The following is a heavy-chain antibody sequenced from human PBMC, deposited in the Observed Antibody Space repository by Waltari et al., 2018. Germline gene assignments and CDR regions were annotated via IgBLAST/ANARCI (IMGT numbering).Heavy chain of an antibody. Sequence: QVQFVQAGAGVKKPGAPVQLSCPVAGETLTVLSMPGWRRGPGKGLEWMGGFDPEDGETIYAEKFQGRLTMTEDTSTETAYMELSSLRSEDTAVYYCTTGDLGAYDYFPDYYYYYMDVWGKGTTVTVSS. CDR1: GETLTVLS. J-gene: IGHJ6*03. D-gene: IGHD3-3*01. V-gene: IGHV1-24*01. CDR2: FDPEDGET. CDR3: TTGDLGAYDYFPDYYYYYMDV.